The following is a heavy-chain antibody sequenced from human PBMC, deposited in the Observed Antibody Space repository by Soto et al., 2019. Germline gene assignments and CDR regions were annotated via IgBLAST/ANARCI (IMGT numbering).Heavy chain of an antibody. Sequence: HVQLVQSGAEVKKPGASVKVSCKASGYTFTSYYMHWVRQAPGQGLEWMGIINPSGGSTSYAQKFQGRVTMTRDTSTSTLYMELSSLRSEDTAVYYCAREWGEITMVRGVKSCWFDPWGQGTLVTVSS. D-gene: IGHD3-10*01. CDR2: INPSGGST. J-gene: IGHJ5*02. CDR3: AREWGEITMVRGVKSCWFDP. CDR1: GYTFTSYY. V-gene: IGHV1-46*01.